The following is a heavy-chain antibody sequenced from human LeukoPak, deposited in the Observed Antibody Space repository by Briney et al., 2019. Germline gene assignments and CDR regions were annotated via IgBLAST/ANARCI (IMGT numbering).Heavy chain of an antibody. D-gene: IGHD5-24*01. CDR3: AKDVTSSTIYYYYYGMDV. J-gene: IGHJ6*02. CDR1: GFTFSSYA. CDR2: ISGSGGST. V-gene: IGHV3-23*01. Sequence: GGSLRLSCAASGFTFSSYAMSWVRQAPGKGLEWVPAISGSGGSTYYADSVKGRFTISRDNSKNTLYLQMNSLRAEDTAVYYCAKDVTSSTIYYYYYGMDVWGQGTTVTVSS.